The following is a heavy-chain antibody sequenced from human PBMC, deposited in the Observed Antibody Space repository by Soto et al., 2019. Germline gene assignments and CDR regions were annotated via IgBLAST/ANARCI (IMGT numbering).Heavy chain of an antibody. D-gene: IGHD2-2*01. CDR3: ARDRSAEHCSSTSCPTLTGLYYYMDV. V-gene: IGHV1-2*04. Sequence: GASVKVFCKASGYTFTCYYMHWVRQSPGQGLEWMGWINPNSGGTNYAQKFQGWVTMTRDTSISTAYMELSRLRSDDTAVYYCARDRSAEHCSSTSCPTLTGLYYYMDVWGKGTTVTVSS. J-gene: IGHJ6*03. CDR1: GYTFTCYY. CDR2: INPNSGGT.